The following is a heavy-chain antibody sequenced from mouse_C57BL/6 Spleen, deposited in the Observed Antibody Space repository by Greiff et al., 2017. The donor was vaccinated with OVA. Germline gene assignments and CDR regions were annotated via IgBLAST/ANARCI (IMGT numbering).Heavy chain of an antibody. J-gene: IGHJ4*01. D-gene: IGHD2-13*01. CDR1: GYTFTDYN. CDR3: ARQGDQGDYYAMDY. CDR2: INLNNGGT. V-gene: IGHV1-18*01. Sequence: VQLQQSGPELVKPGASVKIPCKASGYTFTDYNMDWVKQSHGKSLEWIGDINLNNGGTIYNQKFKGKATLTVDKSSSTAYMELRSLTSEDTAVYYCARQGDQGDYYAMDYWGQGTSVTVSS.